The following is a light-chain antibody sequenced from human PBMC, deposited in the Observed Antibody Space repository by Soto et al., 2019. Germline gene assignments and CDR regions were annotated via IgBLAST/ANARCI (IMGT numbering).Light chain of an antibody. CDR3: QQYGDSPDTDRWT. CDR2: GAS. J-gene: IGKJ1*01. Sequence: EIVLTQSPGTLSLSPGERASLSCRASQSVRSSSLAWYQQKPGQPPRLLIYGASSRATGIPDRCSGSGSGTDFTLTISRLEPEDFAVYFCQQYGDSPDTDRWTFGPGTKVEIK. V-gene: IGKV3-20*01. CDR1: QSVRSSS.